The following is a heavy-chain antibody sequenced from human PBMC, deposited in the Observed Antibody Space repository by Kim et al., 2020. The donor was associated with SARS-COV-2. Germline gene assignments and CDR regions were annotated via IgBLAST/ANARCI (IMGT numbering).Heavy chain of an antibody. D-gene: IGHD1-26*01. J-gene: IGHJ4*02. CDR3: ALIPSIVGGVDY. Sequence: GGSLRLSCAASGFTFSSYAMSWVRQAPGKGLEWVSVIYSGGSSTYYADSVKGRFTISRDNSKNTLYLQMNSLRAEDTAVYYCALIPSIVGGVDYWGQGTLVTVSS. CDR1: GFTFSSYA. V-gene: IGHV3-23*03. CDR2: IYSGGSST.